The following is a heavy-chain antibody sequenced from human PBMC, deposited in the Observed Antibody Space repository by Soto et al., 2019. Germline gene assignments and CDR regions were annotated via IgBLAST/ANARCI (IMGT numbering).Heavy chain of an antibody. CDR1: VFTFSYHY. CDR2: ISSSGSTI. CDR3: ARVGIAAAGPYYFDY. V-gene: IGHV3-11*01. Sequence: PVGSLRLSCAASVFTFSYHYMSWIRQAPGKGLEWVSYISSSGSTIYYADSVKGRFTISRDNAKNSLYLQMNSLRAEDTAVYYCARVGIAAAGPYYFDYWGQGTLVTVSS. J-gene: IGHJ4*02. D-gene: IGHD6-13*01.